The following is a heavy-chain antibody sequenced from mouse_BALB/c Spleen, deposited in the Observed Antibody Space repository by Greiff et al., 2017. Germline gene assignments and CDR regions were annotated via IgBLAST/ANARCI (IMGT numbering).Heavy chain of an antibody. V-gene: IGHV5-17*02. CDR2: ISSGSSTI. D-gene: IGHD2-1*01. CDR3: ARAPYGNYGVDY. CDR1: GFTFSSFG. Sequence: EVMLVESGGGLVQPGGSRKLSCAASGFTFSSFGMHWVRQAPEKGLEWVAYISSGSSTIYYADTVKGLFTISRDNPKNTLFLQMTSLRSEDTAMYYCARAPYGNYGVDYWGQGTTLTVSS. J-gene: IGHJ2*01.